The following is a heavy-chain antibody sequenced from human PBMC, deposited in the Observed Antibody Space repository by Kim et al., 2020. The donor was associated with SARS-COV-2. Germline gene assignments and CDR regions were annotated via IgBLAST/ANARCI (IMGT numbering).Heavy chain of an antibody. CDR1: GGSISSYY. CDR3: ARVKGAEXSSGWYHYYYYMDV. D-gene: IGHD6-19*01. V-gene: IGHV4-59*01. J-gene: IGHJ6*03. Sequence: SETLSLTCTVSGGSISSYYWSWIRQPPGKGLEWIGYIYYSGSTNYNPSLKSRVTISVDTSKNQFSLKLSSVTAADTAVYYCARVKGAEXSSGWYHYYYYMDVWXKGTTVXVSS. CDR2: IYYSGST.